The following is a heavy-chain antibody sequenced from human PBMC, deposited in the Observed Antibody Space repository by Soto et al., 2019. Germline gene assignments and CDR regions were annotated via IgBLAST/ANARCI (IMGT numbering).Heavy chain of an antibody. CDR1: GFPFSTYA. CDR3: VLDYGDYASRNYYYYYYGMDV. J-gene: IGHJ6*02. D-gene: IGHD4-17*01. Sequence: GGSLRLSCSGSGFPFSTYAMHWVRQAPGKGLEYVSAISSNGGSTYYADSVKGRFTNSRDNSKNSLYLQMSSLRAEDTAVYYCVLDYGDYASRNYYYYYYGMDVWGQGTTVTVSS. V-gene: IGHV3-64D*08. CDR2: ISSNGGST.